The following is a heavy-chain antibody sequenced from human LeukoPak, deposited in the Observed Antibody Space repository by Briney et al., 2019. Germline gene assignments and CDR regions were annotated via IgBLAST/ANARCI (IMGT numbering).Heavy chain of an antibody. CDR1: GGTFSSYA. J-gene: IGHJ3*02. CDR2: IILIFGPA. D-gene: IGHD2-8*01. Sequence: ASVKVSCKASGGTFSSYAISWERQAPGQGLERMGGIILIFGPANYAQKFQGRVTITADESTSTAYMELSSLRSEDTAVYYCASELYPDAFDIWGQGTMVTVSP. V-gene: IGHV1-69*13. CDR3: ASELYPDAFDI.